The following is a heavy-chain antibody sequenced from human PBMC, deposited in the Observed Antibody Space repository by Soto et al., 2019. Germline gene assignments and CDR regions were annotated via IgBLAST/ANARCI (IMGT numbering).Heavy chain of an antibody. V-gene: IGHV4-34*01. CDR3: ARHGGYYFDY. J-gene: IGHJ4*02. CDR2: IGHSGGT. Sequence: SETLSLTCAVYGGSFSGYYWSWIRQPPGQGLEWIGEIGHSGGTIYNPSLEGRVTISGDSSNNQFSLKLDSVTAADTAVYYCARHGGYYFDYWGQGAPVTVSS. D-gene: IGHD3-16*01. CDR1: GGSFSGYY.